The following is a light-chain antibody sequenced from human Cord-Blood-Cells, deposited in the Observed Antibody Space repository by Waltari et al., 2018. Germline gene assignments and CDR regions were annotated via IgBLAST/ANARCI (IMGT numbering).Light chain of an antibody. Sequence: QSALTQPASVSGSPGQSITISCTGTSSDVGSYNLVSWYQQHPGKAPKLMIYEVSKLPEGVSNRFSGSKSGNTASLTSSGIQAEDEADYYCCSYAGSSTYVVFGGGTKLTVL. V-gene: IGLV2-23*02. J-gene: IGLJ2*01. CDR1: SSDVGSYNL. CDR3: CSYAGSSTYVV. CDR2: EVS.